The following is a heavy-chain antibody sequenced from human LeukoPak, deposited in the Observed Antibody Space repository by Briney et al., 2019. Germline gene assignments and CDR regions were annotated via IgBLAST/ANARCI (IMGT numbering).Heavy chain of an antibody. V-gene: IGHV3-7*01. CDR3: AREGDYYDSSGIGLDYYYYGMDV. Sequence: GGSLRLSCAASGFTFSSYWMSRVRQAPGKGLEWVANIKQDGSEKYYVDSVKGRFTISRDNAKNSLYLQMNSLRTEDTAVYYCAREGDYYDSSGIGLDYYYYGMDVWGQGTTVTVSS. J-gene: IGHJ6*02. CDR1: GFTFSSYW. D-gene: IGHD3-22*01. CDR2: IKQDGSEK.